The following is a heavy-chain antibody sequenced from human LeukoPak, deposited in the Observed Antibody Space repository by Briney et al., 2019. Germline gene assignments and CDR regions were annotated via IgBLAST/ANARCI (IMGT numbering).Heavy chain of an antibody. CDR1: GFTVRSNY. J-gene: IGHJ6*02. V-gene: IGHV3-53*01. Sequence: GGSQRLSCIASGFTVRSNYMSWVRQAPGQGLEWVSVIYSGGSTYYADSVKGRFTISRDDSENTLHLQMNNLRAEDTAVYYCARDMVVAAYGMDVWGQGTTVIVSS. CDR3: ARDMVVAAYGMDV. D-gene: IGHD5-12*01. CDR2: IYSGGST.